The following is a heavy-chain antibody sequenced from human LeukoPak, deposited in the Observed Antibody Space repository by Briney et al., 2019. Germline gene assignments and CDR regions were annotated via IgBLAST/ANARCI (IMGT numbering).Heavy chain of an antibody. Sequence: SETLSLTCTVSGGSISSSSYSWGWIRQPPGKGLEWIGSIYYGGSTYYNPSLKSRVTISVDTSKNQFSLKLSSVTAADTAVYYCASYSSGCHWGQGTLVTVSS. J-gene: IGHJ4*02. V-gene: IGHV4-39*07. CDR2: IYYGGST. CDR3: ASYSSGCH. CDR1: GGSISSSSYS. D-gene: IGHD6-19*01.